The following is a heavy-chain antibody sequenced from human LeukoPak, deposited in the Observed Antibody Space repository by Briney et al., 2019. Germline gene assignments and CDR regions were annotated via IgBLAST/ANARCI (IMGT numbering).Heavy chain of an antibody. CDR3: ARDLVYSSGWYAGELDH. D-gene: IGHD6-19*01. CDR2: IAYDGSNE. V-gene: IGHV3-30*03. Sequence: GGSLRLSCSASGFAFSSNAMHWVRQAPGRGLEWLAVIAYDGSNEDHADSVRGRFTISRDNSKNTLFLQMNSLRPEDTAIYYCARDLVYSSGWYAGELDHWGLGTLVTVSS. CDR1: GFAFSSNA. J-gene: IGHJ4*02.